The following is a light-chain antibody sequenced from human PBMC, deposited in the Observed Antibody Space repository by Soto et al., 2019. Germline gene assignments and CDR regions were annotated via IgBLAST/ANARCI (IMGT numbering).Light chain of an antibody. CDR3: QQRSNWPPT. CDR1: QSVANNY. Sequence: EIVLTQSPGTLSLSPGERATLLCRASQSVANNYLAWYQQKPGQAPGLLIYDASNRATGIPARFSGSGSGTDFTLTISSLEPEDFAVYYCQQRSNWPPTFGQGTKVDIK. V-gene: IGKV3-11*01. CDR2: DAS. J-gene: IGKJ1*01.